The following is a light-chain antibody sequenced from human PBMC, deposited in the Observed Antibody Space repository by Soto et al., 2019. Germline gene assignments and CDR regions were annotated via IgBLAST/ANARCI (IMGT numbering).Light chain of an antibody. J-gene: IGKJ2*01. Sequence: EIVLTQSPGTLSLSPGERATLSCRASQSVSNSYLAWYQQKPGQAPRLLIYGASSSATGIPDRFSGSGSGTDFTLTISRLEPEDFAVYYCQQYGSSYTFGQGTKLEIK. CDR3: QQYGSSYT. CDR1: QSVSNSY. V-gene: IGKV3-20*01. CDR2: GAS.